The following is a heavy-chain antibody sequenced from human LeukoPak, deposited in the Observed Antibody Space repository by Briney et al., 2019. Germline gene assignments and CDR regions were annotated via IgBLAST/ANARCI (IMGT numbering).Heavy chain of an antibody. Sequence: PGGSLRLSCVASGFKFNDYAMHWVRQAPGKGLEWVSGLSWHSGSIGYADSVEGRFIISRDNAKNSLYLEMNSLRPEDSALYYCAKETKVGENLYYFDYWGRGTLVTVSS. D-gene: IGHD1-26*01. V-gene: IGHV3-9*01. CDR2: LSWHSGSI. CDR3: AKETKVGENLYYFDY. CDR1: GFKFNDYA. J-gene: IGHJ4*02.